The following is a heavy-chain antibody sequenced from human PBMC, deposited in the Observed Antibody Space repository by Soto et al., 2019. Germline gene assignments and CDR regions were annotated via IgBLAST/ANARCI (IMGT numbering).Heavy chain of an antibody. CDR3: AADRKIGGTIGSFDF. J-gene: IGHJ4*02. CDR1: KNTLTELT. CDR2: SAPEEGEP. V-gene: IGHV1-24*01. D-gene: IGHD1-7*01. Sequence: ASVKVSRKVPKNTLTELTIDWLRQAPRKELEGMGRSAPEEGEPIYPQKFQGRVSMAEDPSTDTAYMELTSLRFEDTAVYFCAADRKIGGTIGSFDFWGQETLVTVSS.